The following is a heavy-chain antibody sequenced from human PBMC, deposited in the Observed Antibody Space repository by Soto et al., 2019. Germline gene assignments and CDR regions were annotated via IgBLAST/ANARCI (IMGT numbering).Heavy chain of an antibody. D-gene: IGHD5-18*01. J-gene: IGHJ4*02. V-gene: IGHV1-3*01. CDR3: ARGDTAMATDY. CDR1: GYTFTSYD. Sequence: ASVKVSCKASGYTFTSYDINWVRQATGQRLEWMGWINAGNGNTKYSQKFQGRVTITRDTSASTAYMELSSLRSDDTAVYYCARGDTAMATDYWGQGTLVTVSS. CDR2: INAGNGNT.